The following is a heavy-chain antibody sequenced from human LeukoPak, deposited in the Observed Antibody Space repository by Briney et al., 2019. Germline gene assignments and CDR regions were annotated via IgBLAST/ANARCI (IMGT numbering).Heavy chain of an antibody. CDR1: GFTFNSYS. D-gene: IGHD3-22*01. V-gene: IGHV3-21*01. CDR2: ISGNT. CDR3: SRNSGYFDYFDY. J-gene: IGHJ4*02. Sequence: PGGSLRVSCAASGFTFNSYSMNWVRQAPGKGLEWVSSISGNTYYADSVKSRFTISRDNGKNSLYLQMNSLRVEDTAVYYCSRNSGYFDYFDYWGQGTLVTVSS.